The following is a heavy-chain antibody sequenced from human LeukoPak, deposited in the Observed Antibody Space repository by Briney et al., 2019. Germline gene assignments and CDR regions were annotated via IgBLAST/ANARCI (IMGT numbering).Heavy chain of an antibody. J-gene: IGHJ4*02. V-gene: IGHV3-11*03. CDR2: ISGSGTDI. Sequence: GGSLRLSCEASGFTFSDPYMSWIRQAPGKGLECLSYISGSGTDINYADSVRGRFTISRDNSKNTLYLQMNSLRAEDTAVYYCANTHLYDILTGFRRAGFGYWGQGTLVTVSS. CDR1: GFTFSDPY. CDR3: ANTHLYDILTGFRRAGFGY. D-gene: IGHD3-9*01.